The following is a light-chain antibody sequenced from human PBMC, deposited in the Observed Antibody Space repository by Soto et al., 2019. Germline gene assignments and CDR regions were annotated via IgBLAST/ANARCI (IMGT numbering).Light chain of an antibody. Sequence: QSALTQPASVPGSPGQSITISCTGSSSDVGGYNYVSWYQQHPGKAPKLMIYDVSNRPSGVSNRFSGSKSGNTASLTISGLQAEDEAVFYCSSYTSRSTFVSGSGTKVTVL. J-gene: IGLJ1*01. CDR3: SSYTSRSTFV. V-gene: IGLV2-14*01. CDR2: DVS. CDR1: SSDVGGYNY.